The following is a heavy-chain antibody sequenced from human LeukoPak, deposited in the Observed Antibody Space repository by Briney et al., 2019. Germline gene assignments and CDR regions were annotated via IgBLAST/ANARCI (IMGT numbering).Heavy chain of an antibody. CDR2: IKQDGSEK. CDR3: ARDSDDYGDSDAFDI. Sequence: GGSLRLSCAASGFTFSSYWMSWVRQAPGKGLEWVANIKQDGSEKYYVDSVKGRFTISRDNAKNSLYLQMNSLRAEDTAVYYCARDSDDYGDSDAFDIWGQGTMVTVSS. J-gene: IGHJ3*02. V-gene: IGHV3-7*01. D-gene: IGHD4-17*01. CDR1: GFTFSSYW.